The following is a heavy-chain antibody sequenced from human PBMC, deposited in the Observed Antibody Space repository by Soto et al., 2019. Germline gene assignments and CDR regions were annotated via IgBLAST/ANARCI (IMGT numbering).Heavy chain of an antibody. Sequence: QVQLQESGPGLLKPSGTLSLICAVSGGSISSSNWWTWVRQPPGKGLEWIAEIYHSGITNYNPSLKSRLNISLDRSRNQFSLGLSSVTAADTAVYYCAKRSVYGDVDYWGQGTLVTVSS. V-gene: IGHV4-4*02. CDR3: AKRSVYGDVDY. CDR2: IYHSGIT. D-gene: IGHD4-17*01. CDR1: GGSISSSNW. J-gene: IGHJ4*02.